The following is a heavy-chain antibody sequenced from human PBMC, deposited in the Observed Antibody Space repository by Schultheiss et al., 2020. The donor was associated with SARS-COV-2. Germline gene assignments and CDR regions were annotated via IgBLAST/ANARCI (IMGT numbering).Heavy chain of an antibody. CDR3: AKPPQSTMIRGGGMDV. CDR2: ISTTGGAT. V-gene: IGHV3-23*01. D-gene: IGHD3-10*01. Sequence: GESLKISCAASGFTFSTYAMNWVRQAPGKGLEWVSVISTTGGATYYADSVKGRFTISRDNSKNTLYLQMNSLRAEDMALYYCAKPPQSTMIRGGGMDVWGQGTTVTVSS. J-gene: IGHJ6*02. CDR1: GFTFSTYA.